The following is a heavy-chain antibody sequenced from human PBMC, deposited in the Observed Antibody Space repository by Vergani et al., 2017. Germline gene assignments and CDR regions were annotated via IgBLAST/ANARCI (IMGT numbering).Heavy chain of an antibody. J-gene: IGHJ4*02. CDR3: ARLCYDTTPCLQGGYDC. Sequence: EVQLLQSGGGVIQPGGSVRLSCAASGFTFSACLMTWVRQAPGKGLEWVSAISTRYPSTYYADSVKGRFTISRYNSKNILYLQMNSLKDEATAVYYCARLCYDTTPCLQGGYDCWGQGTLVSVSS. CDR1: GFTFSACL. V-gene: IGHV3-23*01. CDR2: ISTRYPST. D-gene: IGHD5-12*01.